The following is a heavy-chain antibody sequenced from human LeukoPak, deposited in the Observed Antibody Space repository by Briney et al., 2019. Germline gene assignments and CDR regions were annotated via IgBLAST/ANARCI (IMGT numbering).Heavy chain of an antibody. V-gene: IGHV3-48*02. D-gene: IGHD2-15*01. J-gene: IGHJ6*02. Sequence: PGGSLRLSCAASGFTFSSYSMNWVRQAPGKGLEWVSYISSSSSTIYYADSVKGRFTISRDNAKNSLYLQMNSLRDEDTAVYYCARVRAPRGRDIVVVVAATDHASYYYYGMDVWGQGTTVTVSS. CDR2: ISSSSSTI. CDR1: GFTFSSYS. CDR3: ARVRAPRGRDIVVVVAATDHASYYYYGMDV.